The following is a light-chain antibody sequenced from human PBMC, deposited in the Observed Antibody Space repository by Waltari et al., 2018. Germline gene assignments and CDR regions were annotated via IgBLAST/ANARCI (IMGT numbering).Light chain of an antibody. CDR1: SSDVGGYNY. CDR2: DVS. Sequence: QSALTQPDSVSGSPGQSITISCTGTSSDVGGYNYVSWYQQHPGKVPKLLIFDVSNRPSELSTRFSGSKSGNTASLTISGLQAEDESDYYCCSFTSRSTWVFGGGTKLTVL. V-gene: IGLV2-14*01. CDR3: CSFTSRSTWV. J-gene: IGLJ3*02.